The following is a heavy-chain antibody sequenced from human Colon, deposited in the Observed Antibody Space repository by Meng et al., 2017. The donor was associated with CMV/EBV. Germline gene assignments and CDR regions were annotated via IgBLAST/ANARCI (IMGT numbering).Heavy chain of an antibody. D-gene: IGHD2-21*02. V-gene: IGHV1-69*12. CDR1: KGTFTSYP. CDR2: IITISGTT. J-gene: IGHJ4*02. CDR3: ARVICGGDCYLDY. Sequence: QVQLGQVGAEVKKPGSSVKVSCKASKGTFTSYPISWVRQGPGQGFEWVGGIITISGTTDYAQKFQGRVTITADESTSTAYMKLSNLRSEDTAIYYCARVICGGDCYLDYWGRGTLVTVSS.